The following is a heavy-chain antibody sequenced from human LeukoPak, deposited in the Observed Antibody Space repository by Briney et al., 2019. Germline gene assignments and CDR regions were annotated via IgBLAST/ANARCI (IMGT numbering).Heavy chain of an antibody. CDR3: ARVSGSGYDYLSY. CDR2: ISPKSGDS. V-gene: IGHV1-2*02. CDR1: GYPFTAYH. D-gene: IGHD5-12*01. Sequence: ASVKVSCKASGYPFTAYHIHWVRQAPGQGLEWMGWISPKSGDSTCAQNFQGRVTMTRDTSISTAYMELSRLTSDDTAVYYCARVSGSGYDYLSYWGQGTLVTVSS. J-gene: IGHJ4*02.